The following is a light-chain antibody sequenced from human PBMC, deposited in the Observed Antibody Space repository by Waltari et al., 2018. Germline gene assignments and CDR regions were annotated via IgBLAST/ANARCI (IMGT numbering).Light chain of an antibody. Sequence: ETVMTQSPATLSVSPGERATLSCRASESISSNLAWYEQKPGQAPRLLIYGASTRATGIPARFIGSASGTEFTLTISSLQSEDIAVYYCQQYNSWPPLTFGGGTKVEIK. CDR3: QQYNSWPPLT. J-gene: IGKJ4*01. CDR1: ESISSN. V-gene: IGKV3-15*01. CDR2: GAS.